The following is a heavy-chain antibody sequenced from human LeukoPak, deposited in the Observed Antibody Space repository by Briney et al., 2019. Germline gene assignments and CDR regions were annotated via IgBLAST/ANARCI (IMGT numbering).Heavy chain of an antibody. Sequence: GGSLRLSCAASGFIFDDYGMSWVRQAPGKGLEWVSGITWNGGCTGYADSVKGRFTISRDNAKNSLYPQMNSLRAEDTAFYYCARDPGDILVAGTFDYWGQGTLVTVSS. CDR2: ITWNGGCT. D-gene: IGHD6-19*01. J-gene: IGHJ4*02. CDR1: GFIFDDYG. CDR3: ARDPGDILVAGTFDY. V-gene: IGHV3-20*04.